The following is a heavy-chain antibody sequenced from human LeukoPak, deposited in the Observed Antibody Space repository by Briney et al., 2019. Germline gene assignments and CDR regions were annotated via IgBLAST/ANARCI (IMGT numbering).Heavy chain of an antibody. CDR3: ARSLDSPEISAVYHTSGYYPIDN. V-gene: IGHV3-30*04. D-gene: IGHD3-22*01. Sequence: VTLKCTDSGLSCHSYAMSRVRQDPGEGRKGVADIDYDGSNKYYAYAVKGRITISRDNSKNTLYMQMNSLRAEDTAVYYCARSLDSPEISAVYHTSGYYPIDNRGQGTLVTVSS. J-gene: IGHJ4*02. CDR2: IDYDGSNK. CDR1: GLSCHSYA.